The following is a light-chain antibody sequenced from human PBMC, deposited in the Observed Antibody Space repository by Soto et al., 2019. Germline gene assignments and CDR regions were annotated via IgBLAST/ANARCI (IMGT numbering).Light chain of an antibody. Sequence: QSVLTQPPSASGTPGQRVTISCSGSSSNINWYQQLPGTAPKLLIYNNNQRPSGVPDRFSGSKSGTSASLAISGLQSEDEADYYCAAWDDSLNGLVFGTGTKLTVL. CDR2: NNN. J-gene: IGLJ1*01. CDR3: AAWDDSLNGLV. CDR1: SSN. V-gene: IGLV1-44*01.